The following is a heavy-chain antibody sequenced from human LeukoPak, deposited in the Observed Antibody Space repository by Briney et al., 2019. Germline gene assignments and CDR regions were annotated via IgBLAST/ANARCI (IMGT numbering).Heavy chain of an antibody. CDR2: INPNSGGT. J-gene: IGHJ4*02. CDR1: GYTFTGYY. CDR3: ARVALRSSGYSQRYFDY. Sequence: ASVKVSCKASGYTFTGYYMHWVRQAPGQGLEWMGWINPNSGGTNYAQKFQGRVTMTRDTSISTAYMELSRLRSDDTAVYYCARVALRSSGYSQRYFDYWGQGTLVTVSS. V-gene: IGHV1-2*02. D-gene: IGHD3-22*01.